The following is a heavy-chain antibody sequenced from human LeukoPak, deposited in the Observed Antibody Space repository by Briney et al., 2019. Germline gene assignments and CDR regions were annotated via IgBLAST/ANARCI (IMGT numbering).Heavy chain of an antibody. Sequence: SETLSLTCTVSGGSISSGSYYWSWIRQPAGKGLEWIGRIYTSGSTNYNPSLKSRVTISVDTSKNQFSLKLSSVTAADTAVYYCARDPYVSWELLSSDAFDIWGQGTMVTASS. V-gene: IGHV4-61*02. CDR3: ARDPYVSWELLSSDAFDI. CDR1: GGSISSGSYY. D-gene: IGHD1-26*01. CDR2: IYTSGST. J-gene: IGHJ3*02.